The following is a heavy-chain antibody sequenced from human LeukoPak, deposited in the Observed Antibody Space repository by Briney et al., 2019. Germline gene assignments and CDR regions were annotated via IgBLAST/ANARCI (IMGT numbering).Heavy chain of an antibody. CDR1: GGSISSYY. Sequence: PSEALSLTRTVSGGSISSYYWSWIRQPRGKGLEWIRYIYNSGSTNYNPSLESRVTISVDTSKNQVSLKLSSVTAADTAVYYWARDYTSSNYYYSYMDVWGKGTTVTVSS. CDR3: ARDYTSSNYYYSYMDV. CDR2: IYNSGST. D-gene: IGHD6-6*01. V-gene: IGHV4-59*01. J-gene: IGHJ6*03.